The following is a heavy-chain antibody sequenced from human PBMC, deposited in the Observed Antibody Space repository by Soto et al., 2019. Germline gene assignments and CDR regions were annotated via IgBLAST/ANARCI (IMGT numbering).Heavy chain of an antibody. J-gene: IGHJ6*02. CDR2: IIPVCATK. D-gene: IGHD2-8*01. V-gene: IGHV1-69*12. Sequence: QVQLVQSGAEVKIPGSSVKVSCKASGGTFSTYVITWVRQAPGQGLEWMGGIIPVCATKNYAQKFQGRVSLSADESTHTACMERTSLRADDTAVYVCARARGMGGMDGWGHGTTVTVSS. CDR1: GGTFSTYV. CDR3: ARARGMGGMDG.